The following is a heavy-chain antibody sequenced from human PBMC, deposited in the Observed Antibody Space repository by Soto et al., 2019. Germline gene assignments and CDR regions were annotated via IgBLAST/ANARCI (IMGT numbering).Heavy chain of an antibody. CDR1: GFTFRSYS. J-gene: IGHJ4*02. CDR3: ARARGSHYYFDY. D-gene: IGHD1-26*01. V-gene: IGHV3-48*02. Sequence: GSLRLSCAASGFTFRSYSMNWVRQAPGKGLEWLSYISYSSSIIYYADSVKGRFTISRDNAKNSLYLQMKGLRDEDTAIYYCARARGSHYYFDYWGQGSLVTVSS. CDR2: ISYSSSII.